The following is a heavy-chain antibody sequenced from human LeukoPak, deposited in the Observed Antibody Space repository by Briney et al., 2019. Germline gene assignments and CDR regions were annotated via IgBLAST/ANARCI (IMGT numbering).Heavy chain of an antibody. V-gene: IGHV3-30*18. CDR1: GFTFSNSA. CDR3: AKPPPQHYYDNSGH. D-gene: IGHD3-22*01. J-gene: IGHJ4*02. CDR2: ISFDGSNK. Sequence: GGSLRLSCAASGFTFSNSAMHWVRQAPGKGLEWVAVISFDGSNKDHAGSVKGRFTISRDNSKNTVYLEMNSLRAEDTAVYYCAKPPPQHYYDNSGHWGQGTLVTVSS.